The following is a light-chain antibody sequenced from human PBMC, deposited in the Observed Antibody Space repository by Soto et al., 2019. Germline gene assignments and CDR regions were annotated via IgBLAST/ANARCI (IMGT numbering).Light chain of an antibody. J-gene: IGLJ3*02. CDR1: SSDFGDDKY. CDR3: MSYIASTTTHWV. CDR2: GVS. Sequence: QSALTQPASVSGSPGQSITVSCTGSSSDFGDDKYVSWYQQQPGKGPNLLILGVSNRPSGISGRFSGSKSGNTASLTISGLQPEDEADYYCMSYIASTTTHWVLGGGTKVTVL. V-gene: IGLV2-14*03.